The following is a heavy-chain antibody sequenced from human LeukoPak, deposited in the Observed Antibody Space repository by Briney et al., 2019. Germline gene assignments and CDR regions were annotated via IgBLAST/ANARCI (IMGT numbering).Heavy chain of an antibody. D-gene: IGHD1-26*01. CDR3: TRLLYSGSSWFDP. V-gene: IGHV5-51*01. CDR2: IFPGDSDT. Sequence: GESLKISCKGSGYSLTNYWIGWVRQMPGKGLEWMGIIFPGDSDTRYSPSFQGQVTISADKSISTAYLQWSSLKASDTAMYYCTRLLYSGSSWFDPWGQGTLVTVSS. CDR1: GYSLTNYW. J-gene: IGHJ5*02.